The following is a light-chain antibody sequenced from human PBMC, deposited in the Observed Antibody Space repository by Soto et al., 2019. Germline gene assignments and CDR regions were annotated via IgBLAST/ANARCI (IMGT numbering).Light chain of an antibody. CDR1: QGINIF. CDR3: QQANSWGT. V-gene: IGKV1-9*01. J-gene: IGKJ1*01. CDR2: AAS. Sequence: DIQLTQSPSFLSASVGDRVTITCRASQGINIFLAWFQQKPGKAPNLLISAASTLQSGVPSRFSGSGSGTDFTLTISSLQPEDFATYYCQQANSWGTFGQGTKVDIK.